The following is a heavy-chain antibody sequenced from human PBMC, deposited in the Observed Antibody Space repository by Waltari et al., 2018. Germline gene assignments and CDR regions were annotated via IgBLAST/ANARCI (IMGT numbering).Heavy chain of an antibody. V-gene: IGHV4-39*01. CDR3: ARNMESPYNAPYYFYYMDV. Sequence: QLQLQESGPGLVKPSETLSLTCSVSGASITNSNSYWSWIRQPPGKGLEWIGSIYYRGSTYSSPSLKSRVTILLDTSKNQLSLKVSSVTVADTAIYFCARNMESPYNAPYYFYYMDVWGKGTTVTVSS. D-gene: IGHD3-10*01. CDR1: GASITNSNSY. CDR2: IYYRGST. J-gene: IGHJ6*03.